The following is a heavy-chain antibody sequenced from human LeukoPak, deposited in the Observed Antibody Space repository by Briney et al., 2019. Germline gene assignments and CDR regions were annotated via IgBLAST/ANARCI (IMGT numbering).Heavy chain of an antibody. Sequence: GASVKVSCKASGYTFTSYYMHWVRQAPGLGLEWMGIIRPITDSSTYAQKFQGRVTMTRDTSISTAYMELSRLRSDDTAVYYCARVGSSSWTIPFDYWGQGTLVTVSS. V-gene: IGHV1-46*01. CDR2: IRPITDSS. J-gene: IGHJ4*02. CDR3: ARVGSSSWTIPFDY. D-gene: IGHD6-13*01. CDR1: GYTFTSYY.